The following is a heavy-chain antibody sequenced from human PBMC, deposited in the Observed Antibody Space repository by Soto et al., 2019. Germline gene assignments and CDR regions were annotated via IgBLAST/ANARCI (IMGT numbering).Heavy chain of an antibody. CDR3: AKGPR. Sequence: AGGSLRLSCAASGFPFINIWMSWVRRSPEKGPEWVASISPDGGEIYYVDSVKGRFTISRDNTRNSLYLQMNSLRAEDTAVYYCAKGPRWGQGTLVTVSS. V-gene: IGHV3-7*01. CDR1: GFPFINIW. CDR2: ISPDGGEI. J-gene: IGHJ4*02.